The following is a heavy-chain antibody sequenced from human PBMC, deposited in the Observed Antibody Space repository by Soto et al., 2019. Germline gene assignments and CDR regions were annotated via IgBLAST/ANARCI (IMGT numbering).Heavy chain of an antibody. D-gene: IGHD5-18*01. Sequence: QVQLVESGGGVVQPGRSLRLSCAASGFTFSSYGMHWVRQAPGKGLKWVAVISYDGSNKYYADSVKGRFTISRDNSKNTLYLQMNSLRAEDTAVYYCAKSWIQLPDYWGQGTLVTVSS. V-gene: IGHV3-30*18. J-gene: IGHJ4*02. CDR1: GFTFSSYG. CDR3: AKSWIQLPDY. CDR2: ISYDGSNK.